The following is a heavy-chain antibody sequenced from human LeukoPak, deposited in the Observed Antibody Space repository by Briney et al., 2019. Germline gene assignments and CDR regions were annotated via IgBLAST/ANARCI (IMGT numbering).Heavy chain of an antibody. Sequence: GGSLRLSCAASGFTFSSYAMSWVRQAPGKGLEWVSAISGSGGSTYYADSVKGRFTISRDNSKNTLYLQMNSLRAEDTAVYYCTRAKGSGSGSYYNEGAFDIWGQGTMVTVSS. CDR2: ISGSGGST. CDR1: GFTFSSYA. D-gene: IGHD3-10*01. CDR3: TRAKGSGSGSYYNEGAFDI. J-gene: IGHJ3*02. V-gene: IGHV3-23*01.